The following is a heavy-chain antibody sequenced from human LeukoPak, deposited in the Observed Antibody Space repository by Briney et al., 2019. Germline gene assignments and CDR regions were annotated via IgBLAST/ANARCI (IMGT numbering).Heavy chain of an antibody. CDR3: ARADRRDGVVTYPW. CDR1: GFTFSSYA. D-gene: IGHD3-3*01. CDR2: ISYDGSNK. J-gene: IGHJ4*02. V-gene: IGHV3-30-3*01. Sequence: PGGSLRLSCAASGFTFSSYAMHWVRQAPGKGLEWVAVISYDGSNKYYADSVKGRFTISRDNSKNTLYLQMNSLRAEDTAVYYCARADRRDGVVTYPWWGQGTLVTVSS.